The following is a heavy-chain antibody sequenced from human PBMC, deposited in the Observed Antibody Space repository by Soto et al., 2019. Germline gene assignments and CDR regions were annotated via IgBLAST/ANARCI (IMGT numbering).Heavy chain of an antibody. CDR2: IYYSGST. Sequence: QVQLQESGPGLVKPSQTLSLTCTVSGGSISSGGYYWSWIRQHPGKGLEWIGYIYYSGSTYYNPSLKSRVTISVDTSKNQFSLKLSSVTAADTAVYYCGRDPLTYYDILTGYRNYYGMDVWGQGTTVTVSS. CDR1: GGSISSGGYY. V-gene: IGHV4-31*03. CDR3: GRDPLTYYDILTGYRNYYGMDV. D-gene: IGHD3-9*01. J-gene: IGHJ6*02.